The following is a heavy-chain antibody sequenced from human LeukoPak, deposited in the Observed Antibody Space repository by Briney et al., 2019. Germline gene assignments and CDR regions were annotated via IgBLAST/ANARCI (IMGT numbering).Heavy chain of an antibody. Sequence: PGGSLRLSCAASGFTFSRYGMSWVRQAPGKGLEWVSAISGSGGSTYYADSVKGRFTISSDNSKNTLYLQMNSLRAEDTAVYYCARGPSGYHNTGGQGTLVTVSS. J-gene: IGHJ4*02. D-gene: IGHD5-12*01. CDR2: ISGSGGST. V-gene: IGHV3-23*01. CDR1: GFTFSRYG. CDR3: ARGPSGYHNT.